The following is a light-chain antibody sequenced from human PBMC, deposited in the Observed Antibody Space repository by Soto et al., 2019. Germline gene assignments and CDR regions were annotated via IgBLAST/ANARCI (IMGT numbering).Light chain of an antibody. CDR1: QGIASY. J-gene: IGKJ5*01. CDR3: QQLNSYPLT. CDR2: AAS. Sequence: IQLTQSPSSLSASVGDRVTITCRASQGIASYLAWYQQKPGKAPKLLIYAASTLQGGVPSRFSGSGSGTDFTLTISSLQPEDFATYYGQQLNSYPLTFGHGTRLEIK. V-gene: IGKV1-9*01.